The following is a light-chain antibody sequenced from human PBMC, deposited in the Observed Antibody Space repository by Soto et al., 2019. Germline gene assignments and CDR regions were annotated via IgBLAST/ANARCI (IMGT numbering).Light chain of an antibody. CDR1: QSLSSN. V-gene: IGKV3D-15*01. CDR2: GAS. J-gene: IGKJ4*01. CDR3: QRYNNWPLT. Sequence: EIVLTQSPGTLSLSPGERATLSCGASQSLSSNSLAWYQQKPGQAPRLLIYGASSRATGIPDRFSGSGSGTDFTLTINSLQSEDFAVYYCQRYNNWPLTFGGGTKVESK.